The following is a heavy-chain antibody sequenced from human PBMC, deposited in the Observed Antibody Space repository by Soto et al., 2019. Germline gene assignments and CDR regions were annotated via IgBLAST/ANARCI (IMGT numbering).Heavy chain of an antibody. V-gene: IGHV4-59*01. D-gene: IGHD2-15*01. CDR3: ARRYCSGGCCYSDY. J-gene: IGHJ4*02. CDR1: GGSITSDY. CDR2: SHQSGTT. Sequence: SETLSLTCTVSGGSITSDYWTWIRQPPGKGLEWIGYSHQSGTTNYNPSLKSRVTISVDTSKNQFSLKLSSVTAADTAVYYCARRYCSGGCCYSDYWGQGTLVTVSS.